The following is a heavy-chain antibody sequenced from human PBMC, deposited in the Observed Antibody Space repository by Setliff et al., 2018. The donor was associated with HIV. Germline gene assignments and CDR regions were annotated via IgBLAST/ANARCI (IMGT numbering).Heavy chain of an antibody. CDR2: IYTSGST. CDR1: GGSFSDYY. CDR3: AKRAVQDGTVTSSNWFES. V-gene: IGHV4-4*09. D-gene: IGHD1-7*01. J-gene: IGHJ5*01. Sequence: SETLSLTCTVSGGSFSDYYRSWIRQPPGKGLEWIGYIYTSGSTNYNPSLKSRVTMSTDTPNNRFALKLTSVTAADTAVYYCAKRAVQDGTVTSSNWFESWGQGTLVTVSS.